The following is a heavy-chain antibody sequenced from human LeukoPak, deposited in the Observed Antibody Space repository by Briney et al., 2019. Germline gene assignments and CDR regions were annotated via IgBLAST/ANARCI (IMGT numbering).Heavy chain of an antibody. CDR1: GFTFSSYG. D-gene: IGHD3-22*01. V-gene: IGHV3-30*02. J-gene: IGHJ4*02. Sequence: PGGSLRLSCAASGFTFSSYGMHWVRQTPGKGLEWVTFLPYDGSCTSYADSVKGRFTISRDNSKNTLYLQMNSLRAEDTAVYYCARTYYYDTVLLDYWGQGTLVTVSS. CDR3: ARTYYYDTVLLDY. CDR2: LPYDGSCT.